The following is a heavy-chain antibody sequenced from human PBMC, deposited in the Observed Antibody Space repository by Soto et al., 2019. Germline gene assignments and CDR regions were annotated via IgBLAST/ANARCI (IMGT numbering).Heavy chain of an antibody. V-gene: IGHV3-9*01. CDR2: ISWNSGSI. CDR1: GFTFDDYA. D-gene: IGHD4-17*01. CDR3: AKGPFTVTTYYFDY. Sequence: GGSLRLSCAASGFTFDDYAMHWVRQAPGKGLEWVSGISWNSGSIGYADSVKGRFTISRDNAKNSLYLQMNSLRAEDTALYYCAKGPFTVTTYYFDYWGQGTLVTVSS. J-gene: IGHJ4*02.